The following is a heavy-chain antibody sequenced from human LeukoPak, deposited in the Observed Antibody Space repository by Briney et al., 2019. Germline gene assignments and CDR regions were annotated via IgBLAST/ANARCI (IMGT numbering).Heavy chain of an antibody. V-gene: IGHV3-73*01. CDR1: GFTFSDSA. D-gene: IGHD3-3*01. J-gene: IGHJ4*01. Sequence: GGSLRPSCYGSGFTFSDSAIHWVRHAAGKGLEWVGRIRSESKSGETAYAASVKGRFTISRDDSKDTAYLQMNSMKPEDTALYYCTSPAHDFDLWSGYYSLWGHGTQVTVSS. CDR2: IRSESKSGET. CDR3: TSPAHDFDLWSGYYSL.